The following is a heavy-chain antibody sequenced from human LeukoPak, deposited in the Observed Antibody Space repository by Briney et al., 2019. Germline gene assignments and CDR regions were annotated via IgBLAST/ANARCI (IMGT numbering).Heavy chain of an antibody. CDR1: DVSISSQY. J-gene: IGHJ5*02. Sequence: SETLSLTCTVPDVSISSQYWSWIREPPGKGLEWIGYISPSGSTNYNPSLESRLALSRDTSKNQFSLNLSSVTAADTAVYYCASSSIAARREKNWFDPWGQGTLVTVSS. CDR3: ASSSIAARREKNWFDP. CDR2: ISPSGST. V-gene: IGHV4-4*09. D-gene: IGHD6-6*01.